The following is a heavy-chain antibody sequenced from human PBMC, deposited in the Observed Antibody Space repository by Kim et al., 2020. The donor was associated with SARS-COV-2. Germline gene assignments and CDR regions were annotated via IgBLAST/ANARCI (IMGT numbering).Heavy chain of an antibody. V-gene: IGHV3-53*01. J-gene: IGHJ4*02. D-gene: IGHD2-21*02. CDR3: AAGGDSKKVGY. CDR2: T. Sequence: THYADAVKGRFTISRDISKNTFYLQMNSLRVDDTAVYYCAAGGDSKKVGYWGQGTLVTVSS.